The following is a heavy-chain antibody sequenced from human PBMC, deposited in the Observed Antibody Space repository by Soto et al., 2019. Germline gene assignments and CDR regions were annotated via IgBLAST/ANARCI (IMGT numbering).Heavy chain of an antibody. V-gene: IGHV3-21*01. Sequence: PVGSLRLSCAASGFTFSSYSMNWVRQAPGKGLEWVSSISSSSSYIYYADSVKGRFTISRDNAKNSLYLQMNSLRAEDTAVYYCARVFTFGGVIGHFDYWGQGTLVTVSS. D-gene: IGHD3-16*02. CDR1: GFTFSSYS. CDR3: ARVFTFGGVIGHFDY. J-gene: IGHJ4*02. CDR2: ISSSSSYI.